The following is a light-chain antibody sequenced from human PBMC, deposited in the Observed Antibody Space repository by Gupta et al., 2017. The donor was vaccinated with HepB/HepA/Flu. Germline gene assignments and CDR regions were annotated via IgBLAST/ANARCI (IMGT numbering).Light chain of an antibody. J-gene: IGKJ2*01. CDR3: QQFNDWTPYT. CDR1: QSVSSN. V-gene: IGKV3-15*01. CDR2: GAS. Sequence: EIVMTQSPATLSVSPGERATLSCRASQSVSSNLAWYQQKPGQAPRLLIYGASTRAPGIPARFSGGGSGTEFTLTISSRQSEDFAVYYCQQFNDWTPYTFGQGTKLEIK.